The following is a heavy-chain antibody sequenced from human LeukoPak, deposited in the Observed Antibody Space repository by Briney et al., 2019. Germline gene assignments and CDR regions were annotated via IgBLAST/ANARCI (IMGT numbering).Heavy chain of an antibody. J-gene: IGHJ4*02. Sequence: GGSLRLSCAASGFTFDDYAMHWVRQAPGKGLEWVSGISWNSGSIGYADSVKGRFTISRDNAKNSLYLQMNSLRAEDTAVYYCAKDQKYYYDSSGPYDYWGQGTLVTVSS. V-gene: IGHV3-9*01. CDR2: ISWNSGSI. D-gene: IGHD3-22*01. CDR3: AKDQKYYYDSSGPYDY. CDR1: GFTFDDYA.